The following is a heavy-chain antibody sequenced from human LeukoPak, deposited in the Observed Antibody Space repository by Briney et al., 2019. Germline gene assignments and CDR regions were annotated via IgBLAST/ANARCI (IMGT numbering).Heavy chain of an antibody. V-gene: IGHV3-23*01. Sequence: GGSLRLSCAASGFTFSTYAMGWVRQAPGKGLEWVSSIKGGSGDPFYADSAKGRFTISRDNSKNTLFLQLNSLRAEDSAVYYCAKGGHDFNPFYWWGQGTLVTVSS. J-gene: IGHJ4*02. D-gene: IGHD2-21*02. CDR3: AKGGHDFNPFYW. CDR1: GFTFSTYA. CDR2: IKGGSGDP.